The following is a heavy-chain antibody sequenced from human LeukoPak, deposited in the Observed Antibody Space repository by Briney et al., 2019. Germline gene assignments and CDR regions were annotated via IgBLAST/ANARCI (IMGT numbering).Heavy chain of an antibody. Sequence: GGSLRLSCAASGFSFSSYAMSWVRQAPGKGLEWVSATSGSGDRTYYAVSVKGRFTISRDNSKSTLYLQMNSLRAEDTAVYYCAKALGYSSGWYSYLDVWGQGTTVTVSS. CDR3: AKALGYSSGWYSYLDV. J-gene: IGHJ6*02. D-gene: IGHD6-19*01. CDR2: TSGSGDRT. CDR1: GFSFSSYA. V-gene: IGHV3-23*01.